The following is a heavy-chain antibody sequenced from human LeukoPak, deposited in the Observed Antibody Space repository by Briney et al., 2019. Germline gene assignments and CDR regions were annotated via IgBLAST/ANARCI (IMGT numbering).Heavy chain of an antibody. Sequence: SQTLSLTCAVSGGSISSGGYSWSWIRQPPGKDLEWIGYIYHSGSTYYNPSLKSRVTISVDRSKNQFSLKLSSVTAADTAVYYCARGRITMVRGVIISDWFDPWGQGTLVTVSS. J-gene: IGHJ5*02. CDR2: IYHSGST. CDR3: ARGRITMVRGVIISDWFDP. CDR1: GGSISSGGYS. V-gene: IGHV4-30-2*01. D-gene: IGHD3-10*01.